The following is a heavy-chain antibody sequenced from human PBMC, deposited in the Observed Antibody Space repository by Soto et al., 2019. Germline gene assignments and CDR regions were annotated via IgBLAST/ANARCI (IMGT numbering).Heavy chain of an antibody. D-gene: IGHD6-6*01. V-gene: IGHV1-18*01. Sequence: ASVKVSCKASGYTFTSYGISWLRESAGQGLEWMGWISAYNGNTNYAQKLQGRVTMTTDTSTSTAYMELRSLRSDDTAVYYCARVLSIAAPHWFDPWGREPWSPSPQ. CDR2: ISAYNGNT. J-gene: IGHJ5*02. CDR3: ARVLSIAAPHWFDP. CDR1: GYTFTSYG.